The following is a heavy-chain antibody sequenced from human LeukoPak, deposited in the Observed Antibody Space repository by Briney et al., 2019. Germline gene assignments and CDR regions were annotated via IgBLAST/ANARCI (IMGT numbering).Heavy chain of an antibody. CDR2: IKQDGSEK. CDR3: ARAPYDIPDL. J-gene: IGHJ5*02. D-gene: IGHD3-9*01. V-gene: IGHV3-7*01. CDR1: GFTFSSYA. Sequence: GGSLRLSCAASGFTFSSYAMSWVRQAPGKGLEWVANIKQDGSEKYYVDSVKGRFTISRDNAKNSLYLQMNSLRAEDTAVYYCARAPYDIPDLWGQGTLVTVSS.